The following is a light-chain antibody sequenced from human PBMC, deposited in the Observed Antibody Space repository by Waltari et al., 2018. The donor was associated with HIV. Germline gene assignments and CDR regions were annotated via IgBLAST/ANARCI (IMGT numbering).Light chain of an antibody. V-gene: IGLV2-23*02. J-gene: IGLJ2*01. CDR3: CSYAGSSTFVV. CDR1: SSDVGRYYL. Sequence: QSALTQPASVSGSPGQSITISCTGTSSDVGRYYLVSWYQQHPGKAPKLMIYEVSKRPSGVSNRVSGSKSGNTASLTISGLQAEDEADYYCCSYAGSSTFVVFGGGTKLTVL. CDR2: EVS.